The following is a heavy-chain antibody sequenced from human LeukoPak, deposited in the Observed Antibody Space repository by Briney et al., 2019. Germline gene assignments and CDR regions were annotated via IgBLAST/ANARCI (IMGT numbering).Heavy chain of an antibody. CDR1: GYSFTSYW. J-gene: IGHJ6*03. D-gene: IGHD2-15*01. Sequence: GESLKISCKGSGYSFTSYWIGWVRQMPGKGLEWMGIIYPGDSDTRYSPSFQVQFTIAADKSISTAYLQWSSLKASDTAMYYCAREYCSGGSCYQSTHYYMDVWGKGTTVTVS. CDR2: IYPGDSDT. V-gene: IGHV5-51*01. CDR3: AREYCSGGSCYQSTHYYMDV.